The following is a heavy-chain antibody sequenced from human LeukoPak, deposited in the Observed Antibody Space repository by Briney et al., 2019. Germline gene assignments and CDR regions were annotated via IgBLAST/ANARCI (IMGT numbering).Heavy chain of an antibody. CDR1: GYTFINYG. CDR2: ISAYNGNT. Sequence: GASVKVSCKASGYTFINYGISWVRQAPGQGLEWMGWISAYNGNTNYAQKLQGRVTVTTDTSTSTAYMELRSLRSDDTAVYYCARADVVVPAAWAFDIWGQGTMVTVSS. V-gene: IGHV1-18*01. CDR3: ARADVVVPAAWAFDI. J-gene: IGHJ3*02. D-gene: IGHD2-2*01.